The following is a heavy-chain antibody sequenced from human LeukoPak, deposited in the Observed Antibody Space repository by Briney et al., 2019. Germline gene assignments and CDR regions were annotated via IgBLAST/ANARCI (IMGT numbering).Heavy chain of an antibody. CDR2: IYYSGST. Sequence: SETLSLTCTVSGGSISSSSYYWGWIRQPPGKGLEWIGSIYYSGSTYYNPSLKSRVTISVDTSKNEFSLKLTSVTAADTAVYYCAREANYYGSGSYFEGTFDYWGQGSLVTVSS. CDR3: AREANYYGSGSYFEGTFDY. J-gene: IGHJ4*02. V-gene: IGHV4-39*07. CDR1: GGSISSSSYY. D-gene: IGHD3-10*01.